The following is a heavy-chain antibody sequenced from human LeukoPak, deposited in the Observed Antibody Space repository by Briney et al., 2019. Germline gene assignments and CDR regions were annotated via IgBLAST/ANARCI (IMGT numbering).Heavy chain of an antibody. CDR3: ARGVYYFDY. J-gene: IGHJ4*02. Sequence: PGGSLRLSCAASGFPFSSYWMHWVRQAPGKGLLWVSLINVDGSSTSYAVSVKGRFTISRDNAKNTLYLQMNSLRAEGTAVYYCARGVYYFDYWGQGSLVTVSS. V-gene: IGHV3-74*01. CDR2: INVDGSST. CDR1: GFPFSSYW.